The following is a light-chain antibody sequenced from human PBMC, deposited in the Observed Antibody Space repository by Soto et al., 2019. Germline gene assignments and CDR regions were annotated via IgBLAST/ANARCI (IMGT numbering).Light chain of an antibody. J-gene: IGKJ1*01. CDR3: QQTYSDHPT. CDR2: AAS. V-gene: IGKV1-39*01. Sequence: IQMTQSPSALSASVGGRVTITLRASQIISTYLNWYQQRAGLAPRLLIYAASSLQSGVPPRFSGSGSGTDFTLTISSLQPEDFATYFCQQTYSDHPTFGQGTKVDIK. CDR1: QIISTY.